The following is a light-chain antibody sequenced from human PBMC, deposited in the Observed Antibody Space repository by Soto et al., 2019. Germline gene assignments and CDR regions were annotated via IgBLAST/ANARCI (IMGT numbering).Light chain of an antibody. CDR1: QSISSY. CDR2: AAS. Sequence: DIQMTQSPSSLSASVGDRVTITCRASQSISSYLNWYQQKPGKAPKLLIYAASSLQSGVPSRFSGSGSGTDFTLTISSLQPDDFATYYCQQYNSYPYSFGRGTKLEIK. V-gene: IGKV1-39*01. J-gene: IGKJ2*03. CDR3: QQYNSYPYS.